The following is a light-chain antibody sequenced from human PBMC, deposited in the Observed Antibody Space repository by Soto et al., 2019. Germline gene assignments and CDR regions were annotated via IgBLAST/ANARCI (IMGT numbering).Light chain of an antibody. V-gene: IGLV4-69*01. CDR2: VNSDGSH. Sequence: QLVVTQSPSASASLGASVKLTCTLSSGHRSFAIAWHQQQPEKGPRYLMKVNSDGSHTKGDGIPDRFSGSSSGAERYLTISSLQSEDEADYYCQTWGTGIRVFGGGTKVTVL. J-gene: IGLJ3*02. CDR1: SGHRSFA. CDR3: QTWGTGIRV.